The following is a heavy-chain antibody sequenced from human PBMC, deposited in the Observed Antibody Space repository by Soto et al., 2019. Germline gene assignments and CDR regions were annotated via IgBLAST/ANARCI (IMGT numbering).Heavy chain of an antibody. CDR2: ISSDGSNK. D-gene: IGHD4-17*01. CDR1: GFTFSNYA. CDR3: ARATVMDRAYLDN. Sequence: QVQLVESGGGVVQPGRSLRLSCAASGFTFSNYAMHWVRQAPGKGLEWVAVISSDGSNKYYADSVKGRFTISRDNSKNKHYVQRNRLRAEDTAVYYCARATVMDRAYLDNWGQGTLVTVSS. J-gene: IGHJ4*02. V-gene: IGHV3-30-3*01.